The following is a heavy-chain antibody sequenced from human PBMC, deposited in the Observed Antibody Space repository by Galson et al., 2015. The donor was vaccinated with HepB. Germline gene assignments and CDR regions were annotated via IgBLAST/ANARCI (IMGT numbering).Heavy chain of an antibody. D-gene: IGHD2-15*01. J-gene: IGHJ6*02. Sequence: SLRLSCAASGFIVSTDYMTWVRQAPGRGLDWVAVIHRGGTTYHEGSVKGGFTTSCDDTTNKIYHRMNSRRTEDTAVYYCALGRGYYCMDVWGQGTPVTVSS. CDR3: ALGRGYYCMDV. CDR2: IHRGGTT. CDR1: GFIVSTDY. V-gene: IGHV3-53*01.